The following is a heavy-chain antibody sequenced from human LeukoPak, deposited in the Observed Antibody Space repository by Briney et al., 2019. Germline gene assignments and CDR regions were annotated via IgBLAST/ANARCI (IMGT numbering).Heavy chain of an antibody. CDR1: GYIFTSRG. CDR2: ISAYNGDT. V-gene: IGHV1-18*01. D-gene: IGHD6-19*01. J-gene: IGHJ6*02. Sequence: ASVKVSCKASGYIFTSRGITWVRQAPGQGLEWMGWISAYNGDTNYAQNVQGRVTVTRDTSTSTAYMELRSLRFDDTAVYYCARDLPGAAVEGTTRGMDVWGQGTTVTVYS. CDR3: ARDLPGAAVEGTTRGMDV.